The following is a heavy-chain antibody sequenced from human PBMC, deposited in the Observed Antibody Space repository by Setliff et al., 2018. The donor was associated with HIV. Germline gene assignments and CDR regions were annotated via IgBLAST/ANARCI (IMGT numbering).Heavy chain of an antibody. CDR2: ISGTGST. J-gene: IGHJ4*02. V-gene: IGHV4-4*07. CDR1: GGSISGSY. Sequence: PSETLSLTCTVSGGSISGSYWNWFRRPAGQGLEWIGRISGTGSTCYNPSFKSRATFAVDTARSQFSLNLRTVTAADTAVYYCARDLGSGHFDYWGQGTLVTVSS. CDR3: ARDLGSGHFDY.